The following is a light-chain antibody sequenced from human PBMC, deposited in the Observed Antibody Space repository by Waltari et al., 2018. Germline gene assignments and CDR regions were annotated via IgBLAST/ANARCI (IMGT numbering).Light chain of an antibody. CDR2: EGS. V-gene: IGLV2-23*01. CDR3: CSYAGSSTLV. Sequence: QSALTQPASVSGSPGQSTTISCTGTSSDAGSYNLVSWYQQHPGKAPKPMIYEGSKRPSGVSNRFSGSKSGNTASLTISGLQAEDEADYYCCSYAGSSTLVFGGGTKLTVL. CDR1: SSDAGSYNL. J-gene: IGLJ2*01.